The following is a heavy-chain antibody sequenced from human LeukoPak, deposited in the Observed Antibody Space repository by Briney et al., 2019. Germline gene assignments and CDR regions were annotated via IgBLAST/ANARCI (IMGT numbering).Heavy chain of an antibody. Sequence: PGGSLRLSCAASGFTFSSYSMTWVRQAPGKGLEWVSSISSSSSYIYYADSVKGRFTISRDNAKNSLYLQMYSLRAEDTAVYYCARADPWRDSGSRRWFDPWGQGTLVTVSS. D-gene: IGHD2-15*01. CDR3: ARADPWRDSGSRRWFDP. J-gene: IGHJ5*02. V-gene: IGHV3-21*01. CDR1: GFTFSSYS. CDR2: ISSSSSYI.